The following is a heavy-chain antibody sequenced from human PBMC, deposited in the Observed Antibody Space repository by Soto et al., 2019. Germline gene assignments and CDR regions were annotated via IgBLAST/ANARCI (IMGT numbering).Heavy chain of an antibody. CDR1: GGSFSGYY. D-gene: IGHD3-22*01. J-gene: IGHJ4*02. Sequence: SETLSLTCAVYGGSFSGYYWSWIRQPPGKGLEWIGEINHSGSTNYNPSLKSRVTISVDTSKNQFSLKLGSVTAADTAVYYCARGSPSTHYYDSSGYSIDYWGQGTLVTVSS. CDR2: INHSGST. V-gene: IGHV4-34*01. CDR3: ARGSPSTHYYDSSGYSIDY.